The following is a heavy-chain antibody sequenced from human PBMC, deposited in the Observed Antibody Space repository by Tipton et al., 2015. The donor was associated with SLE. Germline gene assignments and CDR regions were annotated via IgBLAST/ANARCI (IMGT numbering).Heavy chain of an antibody. CDR3: ARDRGSSGWTWNDDSHYGLDI. Sequence: GLVKPSETLSLTCTVSGASISSGNHYWTWIRQPAGKGPEWIGHIYISGSTDYNPSLKSRVTISVDTSKDQFSLKLSSVTAADTAVYYCARDRGSSGWTWNDDSHYGLDIWGQGTTVTVSS. D-gene: IGHD6-19*01. CDR1: GASISSGNHY. J-gene: IGHJ6*02. V-gene: IGHV4-61*02. CDR2: IYISGST.